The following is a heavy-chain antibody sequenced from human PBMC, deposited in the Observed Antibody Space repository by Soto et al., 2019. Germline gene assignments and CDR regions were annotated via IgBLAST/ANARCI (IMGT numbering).Heavy chain of an antibody. D-gene: IGHD1-7*01. V-gene: IGHV3-23*01. CDR1: GFSFNNYV. CDR3: TKKELHKRGVPFNYDY. Sequence: EVQLLESGGGLVQPGGSLRLSCAASGFSFNNYVMTWVRQPPGKGLEWVSAITGSGGETFYADSVKGRFSISRDNSKNTRYLQMNSLRAEDTALYYCTKKELHKRGVPFNYDYWGQGTLVTVSS. J-gene: IGHJ4*02. CDR2: ITGSGGET.